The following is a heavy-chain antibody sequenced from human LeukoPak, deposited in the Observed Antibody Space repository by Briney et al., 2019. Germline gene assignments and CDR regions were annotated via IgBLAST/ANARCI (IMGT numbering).Heavy chain of an antibody. J-gene: IGHJ4*02. CDR1: GYTFTGYY. D-gene: IGHD6-6*01. Sequence: ASVKVSCKASGYTFTGYYMHWVRQAPGQGLEWMGWISPNSGGTNYAQKLQGRVTMTTDTSTSTAYMELRSLRSDDTAVYYCARGKQLVHFDYWGQGTLVTVSS. CDR3: ARGKQLVHFDY. V-gene: IGHV1-2*02. CDR2: ISPNSGGT.